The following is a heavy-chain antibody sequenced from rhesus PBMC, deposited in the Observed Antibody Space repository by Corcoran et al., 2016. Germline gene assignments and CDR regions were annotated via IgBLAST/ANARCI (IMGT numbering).Heavy chain of an antibody. Sequence: QLQLQESGPGLVKPSETLSLTCAVSGASITVYWWSWIRQPPGTGLGWSGHIKWRRYTHYNPSLKSRVTISLDPSKNQFSLNLNSVVAADTAVYYCARDLLYSSWSGRYGLDSWGQGVVVTVSS. V-gene: IGHV4-80*01. CDR2: IKWRRYT. CDR1: GASITVYW. CDR3: ARDLLYSSWSGRYGLDS. D-gene: IGHD6-13*01. J-gene: IGHJ6*01.